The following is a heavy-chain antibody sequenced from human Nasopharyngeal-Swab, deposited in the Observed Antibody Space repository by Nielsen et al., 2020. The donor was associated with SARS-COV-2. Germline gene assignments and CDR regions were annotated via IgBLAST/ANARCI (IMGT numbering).Heavy chain of an antibody. J-gene: IGHJ4*02. Sequence: SETLSLTCTVSGGPISSYYWSWIRQPPGKGLEYIGSIFRSGDVRYSPSLSSRVTMSVDTSKNQMSLRLRSATAADTAMYYCARLGYGDYEADYWGQGILVTVSS. CDR3: ARLGYGDYEADY. V-gene: IGHV4-59*08. D-gene: IGHD2-21*02. CDR2: IFRSGDV. CDR1: GGPISSYY.